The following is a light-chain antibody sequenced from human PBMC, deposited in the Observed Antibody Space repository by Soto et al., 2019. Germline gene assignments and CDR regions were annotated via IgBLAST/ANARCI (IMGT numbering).Light chain of an antibody. Sequence: DIQMTQSPSTLSAFVGDRVTITCRASQSISSWLAWYQQKPGQAPNLLIYDASSLESGVPSRFSGSGSGTEFTLTISSLQPDDFATYYCQHYNDYPYTFGQGTKVEIK. V-gene: IGKV1-5*01. J-gene: IGKJ2*01. CDR1: QSISSW. CDR3: QHYNDYPYT. CDR2: DAS.